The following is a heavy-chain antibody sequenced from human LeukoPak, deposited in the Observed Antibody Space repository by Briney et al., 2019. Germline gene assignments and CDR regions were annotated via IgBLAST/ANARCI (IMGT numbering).Heavy chain of an antibody. CDR3: AKDRMGYDSSGYYYGGRRAFDI. D-gene: IGHD3-22*01. CDR2: IWYDGSNK. Sequence: GGSLRLSCAASGFTFSSYGMHWVRQAPGKGLEWVAVIWYDGSNKYYADSVKGRFTISRDNSKNTLYLQMNSLRAEDTAVYYCAKDRMGYDSSGYYYGGRRAFDIWGQGTMVTVSS. CDR1: GFTFSSYG. J-gene: IGHJ3*02. V-gene: IGHV3-33*06.